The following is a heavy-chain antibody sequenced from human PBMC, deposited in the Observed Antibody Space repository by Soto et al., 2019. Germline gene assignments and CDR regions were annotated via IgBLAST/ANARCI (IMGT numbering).Heavy chain of an antibody. CDR2: VSSDGNNK. Sequence: QVHLVESGGGVLQPGTSLRLSCVASGFSFSNYGMHWVRQAPGKGLEWVAFVSSDGNNKYYAESVKGRFTISRDNSKNTLFLQVDRLTVDDTAVYYCAKDRVIQLLPIWPDPWCQGTLVTVSS. J-gene: IGHJ5*02. CDR1: GFSFSNYG. CDR3: AKDRVIQLLPIWPDP. D-gene: IGHD2-2*01. V-gene: IGHV3-30*18.